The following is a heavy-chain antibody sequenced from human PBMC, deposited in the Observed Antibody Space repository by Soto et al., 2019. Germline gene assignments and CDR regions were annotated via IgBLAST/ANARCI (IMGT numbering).Heavy chain of an antibody. CDR3: ARDRGITFGGVIAYYYGMDV. D-gene: IGHD3-16*02. J-gene: IGHJ6*02. V-gene: IGHV1-69*06. CDR2: IIPIFGTA. CDR1: GGTFSSYA. Sequence: GASVKVSCKASGGTFSSYAISWVRQAPGQGLERMGGIIPIFGTANYAQKFQGRVTITADKSTSTAYMELSSLRSEDTAVYYCARDRGITFGGVIAYYYGMDVWGQGTTVTVSS.